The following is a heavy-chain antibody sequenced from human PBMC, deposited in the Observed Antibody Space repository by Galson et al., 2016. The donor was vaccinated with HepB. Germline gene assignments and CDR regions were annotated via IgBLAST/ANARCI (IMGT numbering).Heavy chain of an antibody. CDR3: ARGEETTTGRKADAFDI. CDR2: INPISGGT. V-gene: IGHV1-2*04. CDR1: GYSFTDYY. J-gene: IGHJ3*02. D-gene: IGHD1-1*01. Sequence: SVKVSCKVSGYSFTDYYIHWARQAREQGLEWLGWINPISGGTKYAHKFQGWVTMTRDTSLSTAYLELTSDDTAIYYCARGEETTTGRKADAFDIWGQGTVVTVSS.